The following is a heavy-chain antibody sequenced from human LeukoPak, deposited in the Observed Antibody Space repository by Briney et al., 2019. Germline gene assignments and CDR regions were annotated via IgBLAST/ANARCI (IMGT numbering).Heavy chain of an antibody. CDR1: GYTFTSYD. V-gene: IGHV1-8*01. J-gene: IGHJ4*02. D-gene: IGHD3-10*01. CDR3: ARGLFTMVRGVIIIGY. CDR2: MNPNSGNT. Sequence: ASVKVSCKASGYTFTSYDINWVRQATGQGLEWMGWMNPNSGNTGYAQKFQGRVTMTRNTSISTAYMELSSLRSEDTAVYYCARGLFTMVRGVIIIGYWGREPWSPSPQ.